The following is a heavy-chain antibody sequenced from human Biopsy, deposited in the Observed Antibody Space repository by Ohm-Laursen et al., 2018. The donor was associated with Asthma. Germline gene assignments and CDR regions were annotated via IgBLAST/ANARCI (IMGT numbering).Heavy chain of an antibody. Sequence: SLRLSCAAAGFAVSRDHMFWVRQAPGKGLEWVSVIYSGGTLHTADSVRGRFTISRGYSKNTLYLQMHSLRAEDTAVYYCARGDSSNWSHYYFDYWGQGTLVTVSS. CDR1: GFAVSRDH. CDR3: ARGDSSNWSHYYFDY. CDR2: IYSGGTL. J-gene: IGHJ4*02. D-gene: IGHD3-22*01. V-gene: IGHV3-53*01.